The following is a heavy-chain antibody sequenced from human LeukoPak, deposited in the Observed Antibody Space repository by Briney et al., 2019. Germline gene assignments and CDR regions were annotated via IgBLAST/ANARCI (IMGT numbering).Heavy chain of an antibody. J-gene: IGHJ5*02. Sequence: GGSLRLSRAASGFTFSSYAMSWVRQAPGKGLEWVSAISGSGGSTYYADSVKGRFTISRDNSKNTLYLQMNSLRAEDTAVYYCATSMVRGVIISFGWFDPWGQGTLVTVSS. CDR1: GFTFSSYA. V-gene: IGHV3-23*01. D-gene: IGHD3-10*01. CDR3: ATSMVRGVIISFGWFDP. CDR2: ISGSGGST.